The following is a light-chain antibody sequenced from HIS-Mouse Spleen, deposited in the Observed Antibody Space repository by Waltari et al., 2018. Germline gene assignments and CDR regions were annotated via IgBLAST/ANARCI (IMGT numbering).Light chain of an antibody. V-gene: IGLV2-8*01. CDR2: EVS. Sequence: QSALTQPPSASGSPGQSVTISCTGTSSDVGGYNYVSWYQQHPGKAPKLMIYEVSKRPSGVPYRFSGSTSGNTASLTVSGLQAEDEADYYCSSYAGSNNLGVFGTGTKVTVL. CDR1: SSDVGGYNY. CDR3: SSYAGSNNLGV. J-gene: IGLJ1*01.